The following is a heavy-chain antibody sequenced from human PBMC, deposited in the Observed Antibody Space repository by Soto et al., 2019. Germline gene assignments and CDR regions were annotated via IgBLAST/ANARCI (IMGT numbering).Heavy chain of an antibody. V-gene: IGHV1-69*01. CDR2: IIPNFGTA. J-gene: IGHJ6*02. D-gene: IGHD3-3*01. CDR1: GGTFSSYA. CDR3: ASLRFLEWLPPGHYYYYGMDV. Sequence: QVQLVQSGAEVKKPGSSVKVSCKASGGTFSSYAISWVRQAPGQGLEWMGGIIPNFGTANYAQKFQGRVTITADESTSTAYMELSSLRSEDTAVYYCASLRFLEWLPPGHYYYYGMDVWGQGTTVTVSS.